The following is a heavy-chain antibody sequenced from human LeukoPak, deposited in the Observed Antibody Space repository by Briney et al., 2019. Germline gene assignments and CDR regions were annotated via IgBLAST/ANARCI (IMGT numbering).Heavy chain of an antibody. V-gene: IGHV1-2*02. CDR1: GYTFTAYY. CDR2: INPNSGGT. Sequence: GASVKVSCKASGYTFTAYYMHWVRQAPGQGLEWMGWINPNSGGTNYAQKFQGRVTMTRDTSISTAYMELSRLRSDDTAVYYCARGGVVPTALPYYFDYWGQGALVTVSS. D-gene: IGHD2-2*01. CDR3: ARGGVVPTALPYYFDY. J-gene: IGHJ4*02.